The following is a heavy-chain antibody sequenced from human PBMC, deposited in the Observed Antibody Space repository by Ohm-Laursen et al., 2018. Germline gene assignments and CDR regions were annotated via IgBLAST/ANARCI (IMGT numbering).Heavy chain of an antibody. CDR3: AAYDSASDAFEI. V-gene: IGHV3-9*01. CDR1: GFTFDDYA. D-gene: IGHD3-22*01. J-gene: IGHJ3*02. Sequence: SLRLSCAASGFTFDDYAMHWVQQAPGKGLEWVSGISRNSGSIGYADSVKGRFTISRDNAKNSLYLQMNSLRAEDTALYYCAAYDSASDAFEIWGQGAMVTVSS. CDR2: ISRNSGSI.